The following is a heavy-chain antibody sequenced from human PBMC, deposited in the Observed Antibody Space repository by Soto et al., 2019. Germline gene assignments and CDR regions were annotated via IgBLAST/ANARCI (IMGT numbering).Heavy chain of an antibody. J-gene: IGHJ5*02. CDR2: ISAYNGNT. CDR1: GYTFTSYC. CDR3: ARDAAAAAGTEYNWFDP. V-gene: IGHV1-18*01. Sequence: ASVNVSCKLSGYTFTSYCISWVREAPGQGLECMGWISAYNGNTNYAQKLQGRVTMTTDTSTSTAYMELRSLRSDDTDVYYCARDAAAAAGTEYNWFDPWGQGTLVTVSS. D-gene: IGHD6-13*01.